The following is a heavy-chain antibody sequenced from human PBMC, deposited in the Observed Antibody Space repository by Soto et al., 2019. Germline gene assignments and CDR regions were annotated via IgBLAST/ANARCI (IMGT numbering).Heavy chain of an antibody. CDR2: ISGSGGST. CDR3: AKAQLLWFGLTDY. D-gene: IGHD3-10*01. CDR1: GFTFSSYA. V-gene: IGHV3-23*01. Sequence: EVQLLESGGGLVQPGGSLRLSCAASGFTFSSYAMGWVRQAPGKGLEWVSAISGSGGSTYYADSVKGRFTISRDNSKNTLYLQMNSLRAEDTAVYYCAKAQLLWFGLTDYWGQGTLVTVSS. J-gene: IGHJ4*02.